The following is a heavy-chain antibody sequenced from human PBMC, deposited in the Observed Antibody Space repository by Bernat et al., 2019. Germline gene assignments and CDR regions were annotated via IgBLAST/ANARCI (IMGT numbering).Heavy chain of an antibody. CDR1: GFTFSSYS. CDR2: ISSSSSYI. Sequence: EVQLVESGGGLVKPGGSLRLSCAASGFTFSSYSMNWVRQAPGKGLEWVSYISSSSSYIYYADSVKGRFTISRDNAKNSLYLQMNSLRAEDTAVYYCARLSYDFWSGYFSSSYYYMDVWGKGTTVTVSS. CDR3: ARLSYDFWSGYFSSSYYYMDV. J-gene: IGHJ6*03. D-gene: IGHD3-3*01. V-gene: IGHV3-21*05.